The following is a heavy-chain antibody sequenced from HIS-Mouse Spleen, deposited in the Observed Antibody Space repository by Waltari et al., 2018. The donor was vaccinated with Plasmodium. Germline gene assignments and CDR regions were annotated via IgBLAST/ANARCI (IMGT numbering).Heavy chain of an antibody. V-gene: IGHV4-34*01. J-gene: IGHJ6*02. D-gene: IGHD2-8*01. CDR1: GGSFSGYY. Sequence: QVQLQQWGAGLLKPSETLSLTCAVYGGSFSGYYWSWIRQPPGKGLEWIGEINHSGSTNYNPSLKSRVTIAVDTSKNQFSLKLSSVTAADTAVYYCARAPLYCTNGVCYKYYGMDVWGQGTTVTVSS. CDR3: ARAPLYCTNGVCYKYYGMDV. CDR2: INHSGST.